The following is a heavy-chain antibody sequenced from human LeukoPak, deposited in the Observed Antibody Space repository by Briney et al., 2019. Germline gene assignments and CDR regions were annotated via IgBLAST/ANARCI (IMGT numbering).Heavy chain of an antibody. CDR3: ARTNRAITVAPDYLGVDV. CDR1: EDSVSGNSAA. V-gene: IGHV6-1*01. D-gene: IGHD4-11*01. Sequence: SQTLSLTCVISEDSVSGNSAAWNWIRQSPSRGLEWLGRTYYRSKWYNDYAVSLKSRITINPDTSKNQFSLQLNFVTPEDTAVYYCARTNRAITVAPDYLGVDVWGQGTSVTVSS. J-gene: IGHJ6*02. CDR2: TYYRSKWYN.